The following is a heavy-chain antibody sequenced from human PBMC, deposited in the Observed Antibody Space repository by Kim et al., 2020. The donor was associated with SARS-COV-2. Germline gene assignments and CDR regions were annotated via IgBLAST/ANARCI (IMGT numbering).Heavy chain of an antibody. CDR2: TYYRSKWYN. CDR1: GDSVSSNCAA. V-gene: IGHV6-1*01. CDR3: ARDNSSSWRHQPAFDI. D-gene: IGHD6-13*01. J-gene: IGHJ3*02. Sequence: SQTLSLTCAISGDSVSSNCAAWNWIRQSPSRGLEWLGRTYYRSKWYNDYAVSVKSRITINPDTSKNQFSLQLNSVTPEDTAVYYCARDNSSSWRHQPAFDIWGQGTMVTVSS.